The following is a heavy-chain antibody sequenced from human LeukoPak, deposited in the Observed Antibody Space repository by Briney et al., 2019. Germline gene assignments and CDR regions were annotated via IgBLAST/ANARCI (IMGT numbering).Heavy chain of an antibody. CDR1: GYTFTSYY. J-gene: IGHJ4*02. V-gene: IGHV1-46*01. Sequence: GASVKVSCKASGYTFTSYYMHWVRQAPGQGLEWMGIINPSGGSTSYAQKFQGRVTMTRDTSTSTVYMELSSLRSEDTAVYYCTTVLYYEPDDDYWGQGTLVTVSS. CDR3: TTVLYYEPDDDY. CDR2: INPSGGST. D-gene: IGHD3-22*01.